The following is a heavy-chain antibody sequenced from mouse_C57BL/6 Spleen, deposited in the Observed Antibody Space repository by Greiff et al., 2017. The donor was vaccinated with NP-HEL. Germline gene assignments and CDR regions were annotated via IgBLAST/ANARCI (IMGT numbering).Heavy chain of an antibody. CDR1: GYNFTEYT. CDR2: FYPGSGST. Sequence: QVQLQQSGAELVKPGASVKLSCKASGYNFTEYTIHWVKQRPGQGLEWIGWFYPGSGSTKYTEKFKDKATLTADKSSSTVYMELSRLTSEDSAVYFCASHEYAYYSNYGECGFSYWGQGTLVTVSA. CDR3: ASHEYAYYSNYGECGFSY. D-gene: IGHD2-5*01. V-gene: IGHV1-62-2*01. J-gene: IGHJ3*01.